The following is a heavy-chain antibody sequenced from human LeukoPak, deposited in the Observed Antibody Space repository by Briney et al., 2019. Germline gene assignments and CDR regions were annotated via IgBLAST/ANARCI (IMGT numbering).Heavy chain of an antibody. Sequence: ASVKVSCKASGYTFTGYYMHWVRQAPGQGLEWMGWINPNSGGTNYAQKFQGRVTMTRDTSISTAYMELSRLRSDATAVYYWARTYYYGSGSYLPFDYWGQGTLVTVSS. V-gene: IGHV1-2*02. CDR2: INPNSGGT. D-gene: IGHD3-10*01. J-gene: IGHJ4*02. CDR3: ARTYYYGSGSYLPFDY. CDR1: GYTFTGYY.